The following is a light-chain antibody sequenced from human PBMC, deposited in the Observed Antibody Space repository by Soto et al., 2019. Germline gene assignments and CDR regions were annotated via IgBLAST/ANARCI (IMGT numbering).Light chain of an antibody. J-gene: IGKJ1*01. CDR3: QQNGRSPPWT. CDR1: QSVSSSY. V-gene: IGKV3-20*01. CDR2: GAS. Sequence: EIVLTQSPGTLSLSPGEGATLSCRASQSVSSSYLVWYQQKPGQAPRLLIYGASIRATGIPDRFSGSGSGTDFTLTISRLEPEDFAVYYCQQNGRSPPWTFGQGTKVDIK.